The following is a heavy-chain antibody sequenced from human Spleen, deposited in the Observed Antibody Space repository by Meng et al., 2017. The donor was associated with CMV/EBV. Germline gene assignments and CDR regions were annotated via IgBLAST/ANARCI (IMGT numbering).Heavy chain of an antibody. CDR2: INPNSDGT. V-gene: IGHV1-2*06. J-gene: IGHJ5*02. CDR1: GYSFTVYY. Sequence: QVQLVPDGTTFYKPGASVTLSFMASGYSFTVYYLHWWRQAPGQGLEWMGRINPNSDGTNYAQKFQGRFTMTRDTSISTAYMELSRLRSDDTAVYYCARYTGHLDPWGQGTLVTVSS. D-gene: IGHD2-2*02. CDR3: ARYTGHLDP.